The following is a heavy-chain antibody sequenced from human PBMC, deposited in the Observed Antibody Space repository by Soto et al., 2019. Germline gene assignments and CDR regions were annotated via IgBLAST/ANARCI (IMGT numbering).Heavy chain of an antibody. Sequence: SETLSLTVSVSRVSITINPWLSCVRHAPGKGLEWIGEIFHRGTSHHNPSLESRVTLSVDKSKNQFSLMLTSVTAADTAVYYCASKYCPSTICYLFDNWGQGALVTAPQ. CDR2: IFHRGTS. D-gene: IGHD2-15*01. J-gene: IGHJ4*02. CDR3: ASKYCPSTICYLFDN. CDR1: RVSITINPW. V-gene: IGHV4-4*02.